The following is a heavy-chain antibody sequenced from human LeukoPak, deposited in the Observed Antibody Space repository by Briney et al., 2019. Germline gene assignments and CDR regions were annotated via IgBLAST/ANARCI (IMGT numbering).Heavy chain of an antibody. D-gene: IGHD3-3*01. V-gene: IGHV1-24*01. CDR1: GNSLNELP. CDR2: FDPEDGDR. CDR3: ATPSTILGVLTSIYFDY. J-gene: IGHJ4*02. Sequence: ASVKVSCKVSGNSLNELPIHWVRQAPGKGLEWMGGFDPEDGDRIYAQKFKGRVTMTEDTVTDTAYMELSSLRSEDTAVYYCATPSTILGVLTSIYFDYWGQGTLVSVSS.